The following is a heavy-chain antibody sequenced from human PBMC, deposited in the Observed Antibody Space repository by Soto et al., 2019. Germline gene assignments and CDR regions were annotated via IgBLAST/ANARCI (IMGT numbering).Heavy chain of an antibody. CDR3: ARDEEVGSSSGLYYYGMDV. D-gene: IGHD6-6*01. V-gene: IGHV4-39*07. CDR2: VYYRGRS. CDR1: GGSVTNSSYY. J-gene: IGHJ6*02. Sequence: PSETLSLTCTVSGGSVTNSSYYWGWIRQSPGKGLEWIGSVYYRGRSYSKSSVKSRVTISVDTSKNQFSLKLSSVTAADTAVYYCARDEEVGSSSGLYYYGMDVWGQGTTVTVSS.